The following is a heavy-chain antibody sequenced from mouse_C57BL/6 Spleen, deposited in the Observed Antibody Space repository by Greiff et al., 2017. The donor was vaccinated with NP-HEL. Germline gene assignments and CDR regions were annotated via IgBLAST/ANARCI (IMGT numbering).Heavy chain of an antibody. CDR1: GYTFTDYY. CDR3: ASPYDYGRYYAMDY. D-gene: IGHD2-4*01. J-gene: IGHJ4*01. CDR2: INPNNGGT. V-gene: IGHV1-26*01. Sequence: EVQLQQSGPELVKPGASVKISCKASGYTFTDYYMNWVKQSHGKSLEWIGDINPNNGGTSYNQKFKGKATLTVDKSSSTAYMELRSLTSEDSAVYYCASPYDYGRYYAMDYWGQGTSVTVSS.